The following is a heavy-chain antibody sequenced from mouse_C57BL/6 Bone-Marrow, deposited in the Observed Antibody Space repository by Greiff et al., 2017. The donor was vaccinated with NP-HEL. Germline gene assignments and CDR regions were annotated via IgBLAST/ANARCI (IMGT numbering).Heavy chain of an antibody. Sequence: QVQLQQSGAELVRPGTSVKLSCKASGYTFTSYWMHWVKQRPGQGLEWIGVIDPSDSYTNYNQKFKGKATLTVDTSSSTAYMQLSSLTSEASAVYTWARVFPLVSWFATGAKGLWSLSLQ. J-gene: IGHJ3*01. CDR3: ARVFPLVSWFAT. D-gene: IGHD2-2*01. V-gene: IGHV1-59*01. CDR2: IDPSDSYT. CDR1: GYTFTSYW.